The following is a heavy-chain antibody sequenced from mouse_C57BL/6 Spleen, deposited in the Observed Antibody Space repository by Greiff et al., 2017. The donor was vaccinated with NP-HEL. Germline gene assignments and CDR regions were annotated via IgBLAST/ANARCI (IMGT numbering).Heavy chain of an antibody. CDR2: INPGSGGT. D-gene: IGHD3-2*02. J-gene: IGHJ4*01. V-gene: IGHV1-54*01. Sequence: QVQLKESGAELVRPGTSVKVSCKASGYAFTNYLIEWVKQRPGLGLEWIGVINPGSGGTNYNEKFKGKATLTADKSSSTAYMQLSSLTSEDSAVYFCAREGTAQASYAMDYWGQGTSVTVSS. CDR3: AREGTAQASYAMDY. CDR1: GYAFTNYL.